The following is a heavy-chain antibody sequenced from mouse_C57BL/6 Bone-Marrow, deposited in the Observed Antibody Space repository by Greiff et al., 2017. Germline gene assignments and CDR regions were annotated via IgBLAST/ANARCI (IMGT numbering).Heavy chain of an antibody. D-gene: IGHD1-1*01. Sequence: EVKLMESGGGLVKPGGSLKLSCAASGFTFSDYGMHWVRQAPEKGLEWVAYISSGSSTIYYADTVKGRFTISRDNAQNTLFLQLHRLRSEDTAMYYGARRDDGRSPHGYFEVWGTGTTGTVSS. CDR1: GFTFSDYG. V-gene: IGHV5-17*01. CDR3: ARRDDGRSPHGYFEV. CDR2: ISSGSSTI. J-gene: IGHJ1*03.